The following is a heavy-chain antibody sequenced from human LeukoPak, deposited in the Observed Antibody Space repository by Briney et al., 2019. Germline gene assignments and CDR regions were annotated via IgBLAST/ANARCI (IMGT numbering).Heavy chain of an antibody. Sequence: GGSLRLSCAAAGFTFNRYWMSWVRQATGKGLECVAKIKEDGSEKHYVDSVKGRFTISRDNAKNSLYLQMNSLRAEDTAVYYCARDYSGGWNDYWGQGIRVTVSS. D-gene: IGHD1-26*01. CDR2: IKEDGSEK. J-gene: IGHJ4*02. CDR1: GFTFNRYW. CDR3: ARDYSGGWNDY. V-gene: IGHV3-7*01.